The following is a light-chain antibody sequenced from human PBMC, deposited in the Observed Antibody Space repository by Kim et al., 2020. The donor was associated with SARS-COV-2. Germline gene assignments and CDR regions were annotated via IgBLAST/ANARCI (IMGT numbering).Light chain of an antibody. J-gene: IGLJ2*01. CDR3: NSRDSNDNVV. CDR2: GKN. Sequence: ASGQTARLTCKGDSLRSYYATWYQQKPGQAPILVIYGKNNRPSGIPDRFSGSSAGNTASLTITGTQAGDEADYYCNSRDSNDNVVFGGGTQLTVL. CDR1: SLRSYY. V-gene: IGLV3-19*01.